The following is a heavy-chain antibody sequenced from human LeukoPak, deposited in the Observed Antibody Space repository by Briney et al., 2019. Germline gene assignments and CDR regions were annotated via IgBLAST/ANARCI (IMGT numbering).Heavy chain of an antibody. CDR2: FDPEDGET. CDR3: ARSLRGGDFVAHDAFDI. CDR1: GYTLTELS. Sequence: ASVKVSCKVSGYTLTELSMHWVRQAPGKGLEWMGGFDPEDGETIYAQKFQGRVTMTEDTSTDTAYMELSSLKSDDSAVYYCARSLRGGDFVAHDAFDIWGQGTMVTVSS. D-gene: IGHD2-21*02. J-gene: IGHJ3*02. V-gene: IGHV1-24*01.